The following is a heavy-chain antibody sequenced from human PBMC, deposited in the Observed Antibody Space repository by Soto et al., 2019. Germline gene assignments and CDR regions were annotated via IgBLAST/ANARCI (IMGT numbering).Heavy chain of an antibody. CDR3: ARNNRDY. Sequence: GGSLRLSCEASGFTFSTYWMHWVRQVPGKGLVWVSRINSDGTTTNYADSVKGRFTISRDNAKSTLYLQMNSLRAEDTAVYYCARNNRDYWGQGTLVTVSS. J-gene: IGHJ4*02. CDR1: GFTFSTYW. CDR2: INSDGTTT. V-gene: IGHV3-74*01.